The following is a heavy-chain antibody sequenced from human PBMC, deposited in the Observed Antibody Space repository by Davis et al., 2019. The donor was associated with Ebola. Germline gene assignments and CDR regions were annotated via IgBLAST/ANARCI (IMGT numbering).Heavy chain of an antibody. J-gene: IGHJ6*02. CDR2: INAGNGNT. CDR3: ARQRFSEWPMDV. D-gene: IGHD3-3*01. Sequence: ASVKVSCKASGYTFITYAIHWVRQAPGQRLEWMGWINAGNGNTKYSQKFQGRVTITRDTSASTAYMELSSLRFEDTAVYYCARQRFSEWPMDVWGQGTTVTVSS. CDR1: GYTFITYA. V-gene: IGHV1-3*01.